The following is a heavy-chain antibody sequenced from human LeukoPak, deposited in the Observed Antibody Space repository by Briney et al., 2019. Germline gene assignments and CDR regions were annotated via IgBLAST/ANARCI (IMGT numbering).Heavy chain of an antibody. CDR1: GGSFSGYY. D-gene: IGHD1-26*01. CDR2: IYYSGST. CDR3: ARHPSIVGAPGFDS. J-gene: IGHJ4*02. V-gene: IGHV4-59*08. Sequence: PSETLSLTCAVYGGSFSGYYWSWIRQPPGKGLEWIGYIYYSGSTNYNPSLKSRVTISVDTSKNQFSLKLSSVTAADTAVYYCARHPSIVGAPGFDSWGQGTLVTVSS.